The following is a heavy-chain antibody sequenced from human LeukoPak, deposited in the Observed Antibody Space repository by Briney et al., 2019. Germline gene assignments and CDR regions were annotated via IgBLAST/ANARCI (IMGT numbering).Heavy chain of an antibody. D-gene: IGHD6-13*01. J-gene: IGHJ4*02. CDR3: AKGPGREQLVPDDY. CDR1: GFTVSSNY. V-gene: IGHV3-66*01. Sequence: GGSLRLSCAASGFTVSSNYMSWVRQAPGKGLEWVSVIYSGGSTYYADSVKGRFTISRDNSRNTLYLQMNSLRAEDTAVYYCAKGPGREQLVPDDYWGQGPWSPSPQ. CDR2: IYSGGST.